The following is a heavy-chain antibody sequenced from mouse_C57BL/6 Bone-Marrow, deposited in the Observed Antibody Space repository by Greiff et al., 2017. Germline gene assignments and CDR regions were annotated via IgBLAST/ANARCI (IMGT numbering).Heavy chain of an antibody. CDR3: ARQIYRDAMDY. Sequence: EVKVVESGGGLVQPGESLKLSCESNEYEFPSHDMSWVRKTPEKRLALVAAINSDGGSTYYPDTMERRFIISRDTTKKTLYLQMSSLRSEDTALYYCARQIYRDAMDYWGQGTSGTVSS. V-gene: IGHV5-2*01. CDR2: INSDGGST. D-gene: IGHD2-1*01. CDR1: EYEFPSHD. J-gene: IGHJ4*01.